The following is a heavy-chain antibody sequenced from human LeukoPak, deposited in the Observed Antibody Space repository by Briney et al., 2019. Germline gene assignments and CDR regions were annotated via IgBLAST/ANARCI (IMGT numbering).Heavy chain of an antibody. Sequence: GASVKVSCKASGGTFSSYAISWVRQALGQGLEWMGGTIPIFGTANYAQKFQGRVTITADKSTSTAYMELSSLRSEDTAVYYCARDGEDYYYYYMDVWGKGTTVTVSS. D-gene: IGHD3-3*01. CDR1: GGTFSSYA. V-gene: IGHV1-69*06. J-gene: IGHJ6*03. CDR2: TIPIFGTA. CDR3: ARDGEDYYYYYMDV.